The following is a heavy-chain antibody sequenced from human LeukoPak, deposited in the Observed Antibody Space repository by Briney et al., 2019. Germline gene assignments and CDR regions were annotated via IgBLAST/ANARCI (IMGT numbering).Heavy chain of an antibody. CDR3: AKAFLSEAVAYFDY. CDR2: ISYDGSNK. V-gene: IGHV3-30*18. D-gene: IGHD6-19*01. J-gene: IGHJ4*02. Sequence: GGSLRLSCAASGFTFSSYGMHWVRQAPGKGLEWVAVISYDGSNKYYADSVKGRFTISRDNSKNTLYLQMNSLRAEDTAVYYCAKAFLSEAVAYFDYWGQGTLVTVSS. CDR1: GFTFSSYG.